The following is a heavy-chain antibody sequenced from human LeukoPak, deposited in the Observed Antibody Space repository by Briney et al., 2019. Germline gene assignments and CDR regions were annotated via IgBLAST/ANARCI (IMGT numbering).Heavy chain of an antibody. CDR3: ARASGYSYGSDAFDI. CDR1: GFTFSSYW. V-gene: IGHV3-7*01. CDR2: IKQDGSEK. D-gene: IGHD5-18*01. Sequence: GGFLRLSCAASGFTFSSYWMSWVRQAPGKGLEWVANIKQDGSEKYYVDSVKGRFTISRDNAKNSLYLQMNSLRAEDTAVYYCARASGYSYGSDAFDIWGQGTMVTVSS. J-gene: IGHJ3*02.